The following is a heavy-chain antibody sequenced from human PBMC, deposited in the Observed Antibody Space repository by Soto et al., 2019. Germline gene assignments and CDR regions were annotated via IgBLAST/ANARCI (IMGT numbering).Heavy chain of an antibody. D-gene: IGHD3-22*01. CDR3: ARDGPNYDSSGYYYDAFDI. Sequence: PGGSLRLSCAASGFTFSSYDMHWVRQAPGKGLEWVSYISSSSSTIYYADSVKGRFTISRDNAKNSLYLQMNSLRAEDTAVYYCARDGPNYDSSGYYYDAFDIWGQGTMVTVSS. V-gene: IGHV3-48*01. CDR2: ISSSSSTI. J-gene: IGHJ3*02. CDR1: GFTFSSYD.